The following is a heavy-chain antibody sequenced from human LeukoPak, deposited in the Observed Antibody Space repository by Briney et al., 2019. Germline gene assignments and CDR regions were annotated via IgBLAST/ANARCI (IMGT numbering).Heavy chain of an antibody. CDR1: GGSISSYY. CDR3: ARDGREGIAVAGPIPDY. CDR2: IYYSGST. V-gene: IGHV4-59*01. Sequence: SETLSLTCTVSGGSISSYYWSWIRQPPGKGLEWIGYIYYSGSTNYNPSLKSRVTISVDTSKNQFSLKLSSVTAADTAVYYCARDGREGIAVAGPIPDYWGQGTLVTVSS. D-gene: IGHD6-19*01. J-gene: IGHJ4*02.